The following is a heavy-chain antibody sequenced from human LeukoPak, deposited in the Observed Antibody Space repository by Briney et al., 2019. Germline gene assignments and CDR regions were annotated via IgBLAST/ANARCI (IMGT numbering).Heavy chain of an antibody. Sequence: PGRSLRLSCAASGFTFSSYVMHWVRQAPGKGLEWVAVISYDGSNKYYADSVKGRFTISRDNTKNTLYLQMNSLRAEDTGVYYCAKSISRGKQQVVPGGRYYYYYYGMDVWGQGTTVTVSS. CDR2: ISYDGSNK. J-gene: IGHJ6*02. V-gene: IGHV3-30*18. CDR3: AKSISRGKQQVVPGGRYYYYYYGMDV. D-gene: IGHD6-13*01. CDR1: GFTFSSYV.